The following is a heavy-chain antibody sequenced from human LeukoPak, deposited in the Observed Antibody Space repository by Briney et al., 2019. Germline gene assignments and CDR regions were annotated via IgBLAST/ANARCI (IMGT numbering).Heavy chain of an antibody. CDR1: GFTFSSYS. D-gene: IGHD3-10*01. V-gene: IGHV3-21*01. CDR2: ISSSSSYI. CDR3: ARYKDTMVRGGYLSY. Sequence: PGGSLRLSCAASGFTFSSYSMNWVRQAPGQGLKWVSSISSSSSYIYYADSVKGRFTISRDNAKNSLYLQMNSLRAEDTAVYYCARYKDTMVRGGYLSYWGQGTLVTVSS. J-gene: IGHJ4*02.